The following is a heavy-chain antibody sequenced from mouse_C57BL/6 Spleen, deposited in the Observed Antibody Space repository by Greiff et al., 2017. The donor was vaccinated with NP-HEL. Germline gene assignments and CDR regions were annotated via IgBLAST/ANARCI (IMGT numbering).Heavy chain of an antibody. Sequence: VQLQQSGTDLVKPGASVKLSCKASGYTFTNYWMHWVKQRPGQGLEWIGNINPSNGGTNYNEKFKSKATLTVDKHSSTAYMQLSSLTSEASAVLYCARSYWTGFAYWGQGTLVTVSA. CDR3: ARSYWTGFAY. D-gene: IGHD2-10*01. CDR2: INPSNGGT. J-gene: IGHJ3*01. V-gene: IGHV1-53*01. CDR1: GYTFTNYW.